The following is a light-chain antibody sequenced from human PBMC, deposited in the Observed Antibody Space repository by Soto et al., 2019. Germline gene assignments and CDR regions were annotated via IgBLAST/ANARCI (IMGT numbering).Light chain of an antibody. J-gene: IGKJ5*01. CDR1: QGIRND. V-gene: IGKV1-39*01. CDR2: AAS. Sequence: DIQMTQSPSSLSASVADRVTITCRASQGIRNDLGWYQQKPGKAPKLLIYAASSLQSGVPSRFSGSGSGTDFTLTITRLQPEDFAIYFCQQSYNSPPTFGQGTRLEIK. CDR3: QQSYNSPPT.